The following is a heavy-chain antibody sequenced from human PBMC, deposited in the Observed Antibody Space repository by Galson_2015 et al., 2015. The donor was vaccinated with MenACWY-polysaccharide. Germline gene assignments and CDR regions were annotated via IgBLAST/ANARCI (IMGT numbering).Heavy chain of an antibody. D-gene: IGHD1-26*01. CDR2: ISSSYTI. V-gene: IGHV3-48*02. Sequence: SLRLSCAASGFTFSSYSMNWVRQAPGKGLEWVSYISSSYTIYYADSVKGRFTISRDNAKNSLYLQMNSLRDEDTAVYYCARVLKGLVGATPGYWGQGTLVIVSS. J-gene: IGHJ4*02. CDR1: GFTFSSYS. CDR3: ARVLKGLVGATPGY.